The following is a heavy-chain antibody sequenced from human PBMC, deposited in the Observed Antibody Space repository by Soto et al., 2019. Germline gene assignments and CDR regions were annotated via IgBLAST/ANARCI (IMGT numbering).Heavy chain of an antibody. V-gene: IGHV3-23*01. D-gene: IGHD2-2*01. CDR3: TKDGWYQLPNVFDP. CDR1: GFTFSNYA. J-gene: IGHJ5*02. CDR2: ISGSGHST. Sequence: PGGSLRLSCAASGFTFSNYAMSWVRQAPGKGLEWVSAISGSGHSTYYADSVKGRFTISRDNSKNTLSLQMNSLRAEDTAVYYCTKDGWYQLPNVFDPWGQGTLVTVSS.